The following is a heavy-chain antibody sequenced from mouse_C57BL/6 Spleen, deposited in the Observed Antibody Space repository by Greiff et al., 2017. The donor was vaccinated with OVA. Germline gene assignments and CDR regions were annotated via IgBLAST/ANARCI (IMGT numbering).Heavy chain of an antibody. J-gene: IGHJ2*01. Sequence: VQLQQSGPELVKPGASVKMSCKASGYTFTDYNMHWVKQSHGKSLEWIGYINPNNGGTSYNQKFKGKATLTVNKSSSTAYMELRSLTSEDSAVYYCARGGITTVVATDFDYWGQGTTLTVSS. CDR3: ARGGITTVVATDFDY. CDR1: GYTFTDYN. CDR2: INPNNGGT. V-gene: IGHV1-22*01. D-gene: IGHD1-1*01.